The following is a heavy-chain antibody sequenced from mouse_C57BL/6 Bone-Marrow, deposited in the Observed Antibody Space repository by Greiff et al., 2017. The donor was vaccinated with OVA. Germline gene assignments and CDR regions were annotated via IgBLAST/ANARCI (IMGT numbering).Heavy chain of an antibody. V-gene: IGHV1-76*01. J-gene: IGHJ3*01. Sequence: VKLMESGAELVRPGASVKLSCKASGYTFTDYYINWVKQRPGQGLEWIARIYPGSGNTYYNEKFKGKATLTAEKSSSTAYMQLSSLTSEDSAVYFCASDGAYWGQGTLVTVSA. CDR2: IYPGSGNT. CDR3: ASDGAY. D-gene: IGHD2-3*01. CDR1: GYTFTDYY.